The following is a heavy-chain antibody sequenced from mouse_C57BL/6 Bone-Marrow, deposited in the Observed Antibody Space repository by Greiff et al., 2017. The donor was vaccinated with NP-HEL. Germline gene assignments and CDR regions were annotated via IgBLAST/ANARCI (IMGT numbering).Heavy chain of an antibody. CDR2: IYPSDSET. Sequence: QVQLQQPGAELVRPGSSVKLSCKASGYTFTSYWMDWVKQRPGQGLEWIGNIYPSDSETHYNQKFKDKATLTGDKSSSTAYMQLSSLTSEDSAVYYCARENYYFYFDYGGQGTTLTVSA. D-gene: IGHD1-1*01. J-gene: IGHJ2*01. CDR3: ARENYYFYFDY. CDR1: GYTFTSYW. V-gene: IGHV1-61*01.